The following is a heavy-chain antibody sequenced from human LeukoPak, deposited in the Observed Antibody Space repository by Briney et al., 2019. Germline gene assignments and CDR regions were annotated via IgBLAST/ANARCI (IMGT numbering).Heavy chain of an antibody. Sequence: ASVKVSCKVSGYTLTELSMHWVRQAPGKGLEWMGGFDPEDGETIYAQKFQGRVTMTEDTSTDTAYMELSSLRSEDTAVYYCATVTEYSSSSDLDYWGQGTLVTVSS. CDR1: GYTLTELS. D-gene: IGHD6-6*01. V-gene: IGHV1-24*01. CDR3: ATVTEYSSSSDLDY. J-gene: IGHJ4*02. CDR2: FDPEDGET.